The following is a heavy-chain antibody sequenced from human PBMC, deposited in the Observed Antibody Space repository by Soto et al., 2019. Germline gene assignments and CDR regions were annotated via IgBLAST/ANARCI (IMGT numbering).Heavy chain of an antibody. V-gene: IGHV3-48*01. Sequence: SLRLSCAASGFTLSSFSMNWLRQAPGKRLEWVSYITSSSGTIYYADSVKGRFTISRDNAKSSLYLQMNSLRADDTAVYYCAKSGLLLSSTWYGAFDIWGQGTMVTVSS. CDR1: GFTLSSFS. CDR2: ITSSSGTI. J-gene: IGHJ3*02. D-gene: IGHD6-13*01. CDR3: AKSGLLLSSTWYGAFDI.